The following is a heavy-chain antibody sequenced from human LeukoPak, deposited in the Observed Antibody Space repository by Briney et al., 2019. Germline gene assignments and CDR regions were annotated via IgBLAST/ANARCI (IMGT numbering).Heavy chain of an antibody. D-gene: IGHD3-3*01. CDR1: GFTFTSSA. CDR2: IVVGSGNT. CDR3: AAETIFGVVNRWRWFDP. V-gene: IGHV1-58*01. J-gene: IGHJ5*02. Sequence: ASVKVSCKASGFTFTSSAVHWVRQARGQRLEWIGWIVVGSGNTNYAQKFQERVTITRDMSTSTAYMELSSLRSEDTAVYYCAAETIFGVVNRWRWFDPWGQGTLVTVSS.